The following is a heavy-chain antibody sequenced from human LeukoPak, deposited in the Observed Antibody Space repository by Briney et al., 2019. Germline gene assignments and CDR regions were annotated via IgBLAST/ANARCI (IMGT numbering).Heavy chain of an antibody. D-gene: IGHD2-2*01. CDR1: GFTFSSYA. CDR3: ANVLRYCSITSCYPDYSYY. J-gene: IGHJ4*02. CDR2: ISGSGGTT. Sequence: GESLRLSCAASGFTFSSYALSWVRQAPGKGLEWVSEISGSGGTTYYADSEKRRFTSSSDNSNNTPYMQMNSLTAEATAVYYRANVLRYCSITSCYPDYSYYSGQGTLVSASS. V-gene: IGHV3-23*01.